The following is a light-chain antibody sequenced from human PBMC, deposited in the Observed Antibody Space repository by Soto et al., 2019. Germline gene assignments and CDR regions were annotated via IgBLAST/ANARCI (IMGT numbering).Light chain of an antibody. Sequence: DIQMTHSPSSLSASVGDRVTITCRASQSISSHLNWYQQKPGKAPKLLIYDAYSLESGVQSRFSGSGSGTEFTLTIRSLQPDDFATYYCQQYNSYPWTFGQGTKVDIK. CDR1: QSISSH. V-gene: IGKV1-5*01. J-gene: IGKJ1*01. CDR3: QQYNSYPWT. CDR2: DAY.